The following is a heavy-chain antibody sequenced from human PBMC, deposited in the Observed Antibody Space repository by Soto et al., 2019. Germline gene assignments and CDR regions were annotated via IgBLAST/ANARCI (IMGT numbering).Heavy chain of an antibody. Sequence: QPGGFLRLSCAASGFTFSSYAMSWVRQAPGKGLEWVSAISGSGGSTYYADSVKGRFTISRDNSKNTLYLQMNSLRAEDTAVYYCATRGSNWNDIWYYYYYGMDVWGQGTTVIVSS. D-gene: IGHD1-1*01. J-gene: IGHJ6*02. V-gene: IGHV3-23*01. CDR1: GFTFSSYA. CDR2: ISGSGGST. CDR3: ATRGSNWNDIWYYYYYGMDV.